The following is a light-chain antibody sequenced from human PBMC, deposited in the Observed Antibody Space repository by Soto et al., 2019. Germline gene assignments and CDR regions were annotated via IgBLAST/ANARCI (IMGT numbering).Light chain of an antibody. V-gene: IGKV1-39*01. J-gene: IGKJ4*01. CDR3: QQSYSTPRLT. Sequence: DIQMTQSPSSLSASVGDRVTITCRASQSISKYVNWYQHKPGKAPTVLIHAASSLQSGVPSRFSGSGSGTDFTLTISSLQPEDFAAYYCQQSYSTPRLTFGGGTKVDI. CDR1: QSISKY. CDR2: AAS.